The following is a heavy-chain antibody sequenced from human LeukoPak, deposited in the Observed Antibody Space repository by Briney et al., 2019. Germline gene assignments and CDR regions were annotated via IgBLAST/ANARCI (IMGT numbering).Heavy chain of an antibody. CDR2: INPNSGGT. V-gene: IGHV1-2*02. CDR1: GYTFTGYF. CDR3: ARDERYDSSGYPFDY. D-gene: IGHD3-22*01. Sequence: ASVKVSCKASGYTFTGYFIHWARQAPGQGLEWMGWINPNSGGTNYAQKFQGRVTMTRDTSISTAYMELSRLRSDDTAVYYCARDERYDSSGYPFDYWGQGTLVTVSS. J-gene: IGHJ4*02.